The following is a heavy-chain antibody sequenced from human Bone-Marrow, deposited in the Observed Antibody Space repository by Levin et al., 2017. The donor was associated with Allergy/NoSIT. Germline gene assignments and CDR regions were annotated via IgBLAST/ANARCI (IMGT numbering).Heavy chain of an antibody. CDR3: AHKYSYGYRTFDY. CDR2: IYWDDVQ. J-gene: IGHJ4*02. CDR1: GFSLNTSGEG. V-gene: IGHV2-5*02. D-gene: IGHD5-18*01. Sequence: SGPTLVKPTQTLTLTCTFSGFSLNTSGEGVGWIRQPPGKAPEWLALIYWDDVQRYRPSLRTRLTITKDTSKNQVVIIMTDMEPVDTGTYYCAHKYSYGYRTFDYWGQGTLVAVSS.